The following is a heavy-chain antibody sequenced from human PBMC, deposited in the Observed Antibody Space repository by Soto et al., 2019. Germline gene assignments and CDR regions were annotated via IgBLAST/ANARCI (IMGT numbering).Heavy chain of an antibody. V-gene: IGHV1-69*02. CDR2: IIPILGIA. CDR3: ASQDLCSGGSCYPKYFQH. Sequence: SVKVSCKASGGTFSSYTISWVRQAPGQGLEWMGRIIPILGIANYAQKFQGRVTITADKSTSTAYMELSSLRSEDTAVYYCASQDLCSGGSCYPKYFQHWGQGTLVTVSS. J-gene: IGHJ1*01. D-gene: IGHD2-15*01. CDR1: GGTFSSYT.